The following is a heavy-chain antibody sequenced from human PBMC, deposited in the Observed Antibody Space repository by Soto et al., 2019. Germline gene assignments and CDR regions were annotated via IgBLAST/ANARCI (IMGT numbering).Heavy chain of an antibody. V-gene: IGHV3-53*04. J-gene: IGHJ6*03. CDR2: IYSGGST. CDR3: ARARGYYYGSGSLILNYYYMEV. D-gene: IGHD3-10*01. Sequence: GGSLRLSCAASGFTVSSNYMSWVRQAPGKGLEWVSVIYSGGSTYYADSVKGRFTISRHNSKNTLYLQMNSLRAEDTAVYYCARARGYYYGSGSLILNYYYMEVWGKGTTVTVSS. CDR1: GFTVSSNY.